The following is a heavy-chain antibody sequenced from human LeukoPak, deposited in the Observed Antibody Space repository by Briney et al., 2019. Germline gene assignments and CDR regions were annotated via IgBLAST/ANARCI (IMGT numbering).Heavy chain of an antibody. Sequence: GGSLRLSCAASGFTFSTYSMNWVRQAPGKGLEWVSSITVSTSYIYYADSVKGRFTISRDNSKNSLYLQMNSLRTEDTALYYCAKDIGGYCSGGSCYSGGAFDIWGQGTMVTVSS. CDR2: ITVSTSYI. CDR3: AKDIGGYCSGGSCYSGGAFDI. CDR1: GFTFSTYS. D-gene: IGHD2-15*01. V-gene: IGHV3-21*04. J-gene: IGHJ3*02.